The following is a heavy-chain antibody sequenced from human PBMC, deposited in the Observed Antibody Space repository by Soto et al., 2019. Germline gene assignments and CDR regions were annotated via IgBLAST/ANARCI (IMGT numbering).Heavy chain of an antibody. CDR3: ARDGDAGRGKVVPAAMGGAWTSNYYYGMDV. CDR2: ISGYNGNT. CDR1: GYTFTTYG. J-gene: IGHJ6*02. D-gene: IGHD2-2*01. V-gene: IGHV1-18*01. Sequence: QVQLVQSGAEVKKPGASVRVSCKASGYTFTTYGISWVRQAPGQGLEWVGWISGYNGNTNYAQGHQGKVTMTTDPSTSTAYMELRSLRSDDTAVYYCARDGDAGRGKVVPAAMGGAWTSNYYYGMDVWGQGNTVTVSS.